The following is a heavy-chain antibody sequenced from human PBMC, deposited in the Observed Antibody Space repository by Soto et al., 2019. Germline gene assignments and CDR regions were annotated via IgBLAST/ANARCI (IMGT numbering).Heavy chain of an antibody. CDR1: GITFRNYA. V-gene: IGHV3-23*01. CDR3: AKGVLDRGVDS. J-gene: IGHJ4*02. CDR2: ITESGAST. Sequence: EVQVLESGGGLVQSGGSLRLSCAASGITFRNYAMTWVRQAPGQGLQYVSSITESGASTYYADSVKGRFTISRDKSKNTLYLQMNSLRAEDTAVYYCAKGVLDRGVDSWGQGTLVTVSS. D-gene: IGHD6-6*01.